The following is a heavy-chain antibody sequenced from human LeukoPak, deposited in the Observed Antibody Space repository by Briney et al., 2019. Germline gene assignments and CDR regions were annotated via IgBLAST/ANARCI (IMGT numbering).Heavy chain of an antibody. CDR3: ALSSSWPGYFDY. CDR1: GFTFSSYA. D-gene: IGHD6-13*01. V-gene: IGHV3-66*01. J-gene: IGHJ4*02. Sequence: GGSLRLSCAASGFTFSSYAMSWVRQVPGKGLEWVSVIYSDGATYNADSVKGRFTISRDNSKNTLYLQMNSLRAEDTAVYYCALSSSWPGYFDYWGQGTLVTVSS. CDR2: IYSDGAT.